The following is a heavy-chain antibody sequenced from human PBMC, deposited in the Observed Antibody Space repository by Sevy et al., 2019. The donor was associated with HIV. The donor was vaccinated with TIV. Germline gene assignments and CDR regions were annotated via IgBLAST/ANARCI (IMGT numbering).Heavy chain of an antibody. V-gene: IGHV3-30*18. J-gene: IGHJ3*02. D-gene: IGHD2-15*01. CDR3: AKGSRATGSAFDI. Sequence: GGSLRLSCAASGFIFTNYGMHWVRQAPGKGLERVAVISHDGSLKYYADSVRGRVTISRDSSKNTVSLQMNSLRLEDTAVYYCAKGSRATGSAFDIWGQGTMVTVSS. CDR1: GFIFTNYG. CDR2: ISHDGSLK.